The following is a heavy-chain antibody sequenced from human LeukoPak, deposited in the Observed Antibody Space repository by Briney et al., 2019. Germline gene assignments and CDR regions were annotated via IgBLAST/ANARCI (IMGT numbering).Heavy chain of an antibody. D-gene: IGHD2-2*01. CDR3: AKSRIPAAFFYYFDY. CDR2: ISGSGGST. Sequence: GGSLRLSCAASGFTFSSYAMSWVRQAPGKGLEWVSAISGSGGSTYYADSVKGRFTISRGNSKNTLYLQMNSLRAEDTAVYYCAKSRIPAAFFYYFDYWGQGTLVTVSS. CDR1: GFTFSSYA. V-gene: IGHV3-23*01. J-gene: IGHJ4*02.